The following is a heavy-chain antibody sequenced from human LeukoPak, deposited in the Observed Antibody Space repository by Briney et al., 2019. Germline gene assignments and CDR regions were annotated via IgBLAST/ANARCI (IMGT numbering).Heavy chain of an antibody. J-gene: IGHJ6*03. CDR2: ISYDGSNK. Sequence: GGSLRLSCAASGFTFSSYAMHWVRQAPGKGLEWVAVISYDGSNKYYADSVKGRFTISRDNSKNTLYLQMNSLRAEDTAVYYCATRLGIAARRPLYYYYMDVWGKGTTVTVSS. V-gene: IGHV3-30-3*01. CDR1: GFTFSSYA. CDR3: ATRLGIAARRPLYYYYMDV. D-gene: IGHD6-6*01.